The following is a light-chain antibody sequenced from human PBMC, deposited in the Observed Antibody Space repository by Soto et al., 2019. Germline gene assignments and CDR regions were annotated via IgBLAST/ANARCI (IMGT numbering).Light chain of an antibody. CDR2: GAS. CDR1: QTINNN. V-gene: IGKV3-15*01. Sequence: VMTQAPATLSVSPGERATLSCRASQTINNNIAWYQLKDGQVPRLLIYGASTRATDIPARFSGSGSGTEFTLTISSLQSEDFAVYSCQQYGGSPLFTFGPGTRVDFK. CDR3: QQYGGSPLFT. J-gene: IGKJ3*01.